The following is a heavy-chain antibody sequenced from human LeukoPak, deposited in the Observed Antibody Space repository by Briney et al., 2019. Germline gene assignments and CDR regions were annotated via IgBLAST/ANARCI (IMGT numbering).Heavy chain of an antibody. CDR3: ARGYSGSYGRFDY. D-gene: IGHD1-26*01. CDR1: GVSISSYY. Sequence: SETLSLTCTVSGVSISSYYWSWIRQPPGKGLEWIGYIYYSGTTSYNPSLKSRVTISVDTSKNQFSLKLSSVTAADTAVYYCARGYSGSYGRFDYWGQGTLVTVSS. V-gene: IGHV4-59*01. J-gene: IGHJ4*02. CDR2: IYYSGTT.